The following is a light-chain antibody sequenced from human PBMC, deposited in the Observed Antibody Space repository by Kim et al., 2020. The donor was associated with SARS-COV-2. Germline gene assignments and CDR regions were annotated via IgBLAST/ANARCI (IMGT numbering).Light chain of an antibody. V-gene: IGLV1-44*01. CDR1: TSKIGSDA. CDR2: GNN. Sequence: ELTQPPSASGTPGQRVTISCSGSTSKIGSDAVNWYQHLPGTAPKLLIYGNNQRPSGVPDRFSGSKSGTSASLAISGLQSEDEAHYYCEAWDDSLNGVVFGGGTQLTVL. J-gene: IGLJ2*01. CDR3: EAWDDSLNGVV.